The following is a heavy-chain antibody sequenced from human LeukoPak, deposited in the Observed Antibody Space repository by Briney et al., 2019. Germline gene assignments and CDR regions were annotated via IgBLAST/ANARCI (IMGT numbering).Heavy chain of an antibody. D-gene: IGHD1-26*01. CDR2: IWYDGSNK. CDR1: GFTFSSYG. Sequence: GGSLRLSCAASGFTFSSYGMHWVRQAPGKGLEWVAVIWYDGSNKYYADSVKGRFTISRDNSKNTLYLQMSSLRAEDTAVYYCAREGARGELLTGYYYYYYMDVWGKGTTVTVSS. CDR3: AREGARGELLTGYYYYYYMDV. V-gene: IGHV3-33*01. J-gene: IGHJ6*03.